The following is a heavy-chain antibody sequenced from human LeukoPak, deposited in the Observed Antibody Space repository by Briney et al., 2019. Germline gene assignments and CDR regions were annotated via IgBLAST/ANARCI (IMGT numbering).Heavy chain of an antibody. J-gene: IGHJ4*02. Sequence: GGSLRLSCAASGFTFGDHTLNWVRQAPGKGLEWVGFVRTNSYGGTTDYAASVKGRFTILRDESKTIAYLHMNSLKTDDTAVYYCSRGSTYLNYFHFWGLGTLVTVSS. D-gene: IGHD1-26*01. V-gene: IGHV3-49*04. CDR3: SRGSTYLNYFHF. CDR1: GFTFGDHT. CDR2: VRTNSYGGTT.